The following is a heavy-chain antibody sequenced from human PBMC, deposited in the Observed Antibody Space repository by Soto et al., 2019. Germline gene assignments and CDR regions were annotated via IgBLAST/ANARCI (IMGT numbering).Heavy chain of an antibody. CDR1: GFTVNTYA. Sequence: EVQLLASGGGLVQPGESLRLSCAASGFTVNTYAMSWVRQAPGKGLEWVSTTGISGRTTYYADSVKGRFTVSRDDSKNTLDLQMSSLRAEDTAFYYCATVRNTSRSFNYWGQGTLLTVSS. V-gene: IGHV3-23*01. CDR3: ATVRNTSRSFNY. J-gene: IGHJ4*02. D-gene: IGHD4-4*01. CDR2: TGISGRTT.